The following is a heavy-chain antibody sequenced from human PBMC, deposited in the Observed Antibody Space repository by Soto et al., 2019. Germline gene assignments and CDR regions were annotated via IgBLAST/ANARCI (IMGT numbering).Heavy chain of an antibody. Sequence: PSETLSLTCTVSGGSISSGGYYWSWIRQHPGKGLEWIGYIYYSGSTYYNPSLKSRVTISVDTSKNQFSLKLSSVTAADTAVYYCARAPVYCSSTSCYEKWFDPWGQGTLVTVSS. J-gene: IGHJ5*02. V-gene: IGHV4-31*03. CDR1: GGSISSGGYY. D-gene: IGHD2-2*01. CDR3: ARAPVYCSSTSCYEKWFDP. CDR2: IYYSGST.